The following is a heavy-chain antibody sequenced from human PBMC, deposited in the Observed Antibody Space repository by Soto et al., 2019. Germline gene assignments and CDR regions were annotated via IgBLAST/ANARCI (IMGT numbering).Heavy chain of an antibody. V-gene: IGHV1-18*01. Sequence: QMQLVQSGAEVKKPGASVTVSCKASDYIFTTYGMSWVRQAPGLGLEWIGWVSPYRNITNYAQKFQCRVTMTTETSTSTVYMELRSLRSDDTAMYYCARNGERDLGLNYYFYYGMDVWGQGTSVTVSS. CDR3: ARNGERDLGLNYYFYYGMDV. J-gene: IGHJ6*02. D-gene: IGHD3-10*01. CDR1: DYIFTTYG. CDR2: VSPYRNIT.